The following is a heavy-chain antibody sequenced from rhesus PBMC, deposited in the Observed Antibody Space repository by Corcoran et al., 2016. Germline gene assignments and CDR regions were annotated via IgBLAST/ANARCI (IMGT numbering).Heavy chain of an antibody. CDR3: ARAHGRVRGTGSSY. V-gene: IGHV4-80*01. Sequence: QVQLQESGPGLVKPSETLSLTCAVSGGSFSSYWWSWIRQPPGKGLEWIGEINGNSGSTNDNPSLKSRVTISKDASKNQFSLKLSSVTAADTAVYYCARAHGRVRGTGSSYWGQGVLVTVSS. D-gene: IGHD5-24*01. CDR1: GGSFSSYW. CDR2: INGNSGST. J-gene: IGHJ4*01.